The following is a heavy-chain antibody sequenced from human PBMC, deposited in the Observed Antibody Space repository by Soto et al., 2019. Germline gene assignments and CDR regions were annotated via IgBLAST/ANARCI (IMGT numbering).Heavy chain of an antibody. Sequence: SETLSLTCAVYGGSLSGYSWSWIRQPPGKGLEWIGEIIHSGSTNYNPSLKSRVTISVDTSKNQFSLKLSSVTAADTAAYYCARGPTQQLPPLSDYYYYGMDVWGQGTTVTVSS. V-gene: IGHV4-34*01. CDR2: IIHSGST. CDR3: ARGPTQQLPPLSDYYYYGMDV. CDR1: GGSLSGYS. J-gene: IGHJ6*02. D-gene: IGHD6-13*01.